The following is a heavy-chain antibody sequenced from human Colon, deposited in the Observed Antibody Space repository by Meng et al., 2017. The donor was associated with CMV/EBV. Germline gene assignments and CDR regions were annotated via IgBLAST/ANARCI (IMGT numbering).Heavy chain of an antibody. Sequence: SGPTLVKPTQTLTLTCTFSVFSLSTSGVSVGWIRQPPGKALEWLAHMHRKDGEQYGPSLKSRLAVTKDTSKNQVVLTLTDVDFMDTGTYYCADIDWNYPPTWGQGTLVTVSS. CDR2: MHRKDGE. V-gene: IGHV2-5*01. CDR1: VFSLSTSGVS. J-gene: IGHJ4*02. D-gene: IGHD1-7*01. CDR3: ADIDWNYPPT.